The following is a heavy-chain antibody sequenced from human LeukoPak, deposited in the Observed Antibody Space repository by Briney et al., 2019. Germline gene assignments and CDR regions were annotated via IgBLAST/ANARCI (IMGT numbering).Heavy chain of an antibody. Sequence: GGSLRLSCAASGFTLSSYAMHWVRKAPGKGLEWVAVISYDGSNKYYADSVKGRFTISRDNSKNTLYLQMNSLRAEDTAVYYCARERIAATGTNWFDPWGQGTLVTVSS. J-gene: IGHJ5*02. CDR3: ARERIAATGTNWFDP. CDR1: GFTLSSYA. V-gene: IGHV3-30*04. CDR2: ISYDGSNK. D-gene: IGHD6-13*01.